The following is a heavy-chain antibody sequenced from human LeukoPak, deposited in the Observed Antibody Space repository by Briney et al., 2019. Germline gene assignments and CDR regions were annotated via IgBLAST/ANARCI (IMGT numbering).Heavy chain of an antibody. J-gene: IGHJ4*02. CDR1: GGTFSSYA. CDR2: IIPIFGTA. Sequence: SVKVSCKASGGTFSSYAISWVRQAPGQGLEWMGGIIPIFGTANYAQKFQGRVTITADESTSTAYMELSSLRSEDTAVYYCARTRDSSGYSWNYFDYWGQGTLVTVSS. V-gene: IGHV1-69*13. CDR3: ARTRDSSGYSWNYFDY. D-gene: IGHD3-22*01.